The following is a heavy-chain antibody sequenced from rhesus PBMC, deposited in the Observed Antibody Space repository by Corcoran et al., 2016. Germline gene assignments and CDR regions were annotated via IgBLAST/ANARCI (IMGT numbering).Heavy chain of an antibody. CDR3: ARSSSWFNWYFDL. Sequence: QVQLQASGPGLGQPSQTLSLTCAVSGDSLSTGYSHSGWIRQPPGTGREWMGYITYGGRTSYNPSLKSRLTISRDTSKNQFSLKLSSVTAADTAVYYCARSSSWFNWYFDLWGPGTPITISS. CDR1: GDSLSTGYSH. CDR2: ITYGGRT. D-gene: IGHD6-13*01. J-gene: IGHJ2*01. V-gene: IGHV4-122*02.